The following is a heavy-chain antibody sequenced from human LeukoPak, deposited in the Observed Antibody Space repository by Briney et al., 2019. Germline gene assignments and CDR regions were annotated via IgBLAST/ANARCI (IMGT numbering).Heavy chain of an antibody. CDR3: AKAVAGRGY. J-gene: IGHJ4*02. CDR1: GFTVSSNY. CDR2: IYSGGST. Sequence: GGSLRLSCAAPGFTVSSNYMSWVRQAPGKGLEWVSVIYSGGSTYYADSVKGRFTISRDNSKNTLYLQMNSLRPEDTAVYYCAKAVAGRGYWGQGTLVTVSS. V-gene: IGHV3-66*02. D-gene: IGHD6-19*01.